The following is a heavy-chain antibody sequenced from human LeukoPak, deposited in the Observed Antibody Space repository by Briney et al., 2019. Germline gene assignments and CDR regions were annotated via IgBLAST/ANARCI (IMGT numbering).Heavy chain of an antibody. Sequence: SETLSLTCAVYGGSFSGYQWTWIRQPPGKGLEWIGQINHSGSTNYNPSLKSRVTISVDTSKNQFSLKLSSVTAADTAVYYCARRDYGGNSGTLDYWGQGTLVTVSS. CDR3: ARRDYGGNSGTLDY. D-gene: IGHD4-23*01. J-gene: IGHJ4*02. CDR1: GGSFSGYQ. CDR2: INHSGST. V-gene: IGHV4-34*01.